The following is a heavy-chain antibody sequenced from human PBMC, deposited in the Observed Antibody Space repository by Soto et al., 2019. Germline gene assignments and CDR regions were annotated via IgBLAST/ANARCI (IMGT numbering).Heavy chain of an antibody. J-gene: IGHJ5*02. V-gene: IGHV3-23*01. D-gene: IGHD3-10*01. CDR1: GFTFSSYA. CDR3: AKHWRFGELLSWFDP. Sequence: EVQLLESGGGLVQPGGSLRLSCAASGFTFSSYAMSWVRQAPGKGLEWVSAISGSGGSTYYADSVKGRFTISRDNSTNTLYLRMNSLRAEDTAVYYCAKHWRFGELLSWFDPWGQGTLVTVSS. CDR2: ISGSGGST.